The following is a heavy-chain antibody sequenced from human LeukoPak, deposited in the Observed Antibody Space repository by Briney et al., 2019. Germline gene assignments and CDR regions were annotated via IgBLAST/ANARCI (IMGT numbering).Heavy chain of an antibody. D-gene: IGHD2-2*01. V-gene: IGHV1-8*01. J-gene: IGHJ4*02. CDR1: GFTSITYD. CDR3: VRVSYDCSSASCYNY. CDR2: VNSDSGNT. Sequence: ASVKVSCKTSGFTSITYDINWVRQATGQGLEWMGWVNSDSGNTGFAQKFQGRITMTRDTSTNTAYMELSSLRPEDTAVYYCVRVSYDCSSASCYNYWGQGTLVTVSS.